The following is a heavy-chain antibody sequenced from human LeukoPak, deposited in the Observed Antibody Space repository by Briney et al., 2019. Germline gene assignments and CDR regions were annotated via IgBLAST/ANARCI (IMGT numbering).Heavy chain of an antibody. CDR3: ARTQSQSGSYRYYFGY. CDR1: GGSVGSAGYY. CDR2: IYYIRNT. Sequence: SETLSLTCTVSGGSVGSAGYYWSWIRQPPGGGLEWIGYIYYIRNTNYNPSLKSPVTMSLDPSKNQFPLKRSSVTAADTAVYYCARTQSQSGSYRYYFGYWGQGTLVTVSS. D-gene: IGHD1-26*01. V-gene: IGHV4-61*08. J-gene: IGHJ4*02.